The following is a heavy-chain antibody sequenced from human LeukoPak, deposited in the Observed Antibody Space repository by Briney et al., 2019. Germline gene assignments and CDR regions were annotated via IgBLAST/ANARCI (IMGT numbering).Heavy chain of an antibody. CDR1: GFTVSSNY. V-gene: IGHV3-15*01. D-gene: IGHD3-22*01. CDR3: TTEPTYYYDSSGLSPFDY. J-gene: IGHJ4*02. Sequence: PGGSLRLSCAASGFTVSSNYMSWVRQAPGKGLEWVGRIKSKTDGGTTDYAAPVKGRFTISRDDSKNTLYLQMNSLKTEDTAVYYCTTEPTYYYDSSGLSPFDYWGQGTLVAVSS. CDR2: IKSKTDGGTT.